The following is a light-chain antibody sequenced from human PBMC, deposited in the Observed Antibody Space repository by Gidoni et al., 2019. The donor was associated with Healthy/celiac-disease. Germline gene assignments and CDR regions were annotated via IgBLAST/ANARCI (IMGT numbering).Light chain of an antibody. Sequence: EIVLTQYPGTLSLSPGERATLSCRARQSVSSSYLAWYQQKPGQAPRLLIYGASSRATGIPDRFSGSGSGTDFTLTISRLEPEDFAVYYCQQYGSSPSLTFGGGTKVEIK. J-gene: IGKJ4*01. CDR1: QSVSSSY. CDR3: QQYGSSPSLT. CDR2: GAS. V-gene: IGKV3-20*01.